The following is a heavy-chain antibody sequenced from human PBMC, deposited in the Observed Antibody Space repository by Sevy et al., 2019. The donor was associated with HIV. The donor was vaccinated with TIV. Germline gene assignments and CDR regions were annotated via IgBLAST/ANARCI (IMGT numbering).Heavy chain of an antibody. CDR1: GYTFTCYG. D-gene: IGHD3-22*01. Sequence: ASVKVSCKASGYTFTCYGISWVRQAPGQGLEWMGWISAYNGNTNYAQMLQGRVTMTTDTSTSTAYMELRSLRSDDTAVYYCARMYYYDSSGYYGYWGQGALVTISS. CDR2: ISAYNGNT. V-gene: IGHV1-18*01. J-gene: IGHJ4*02. CDR3: ARMYYYDSSGYYGY.